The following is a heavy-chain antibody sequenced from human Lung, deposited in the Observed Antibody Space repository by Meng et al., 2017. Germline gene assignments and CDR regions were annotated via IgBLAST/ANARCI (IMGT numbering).Heavy chain of an antibody. V-gene: IGHV4-34*01. D-gene: IGHD3-10*01. CDR3: ARERHSTIIRGVIDF. J-gene: IGHJ4*02. Sequence: QSQSQQWGAGLVGPSDNLPLPCAVYGGSISCSYWSWIRQSPAKGLEWIGKINHGGSTNYNPSLESRVTISVDTPKNQFSLRLTSMTVADTAVYYCARERHSTIIRGVIDFWGQGALVTVSS. CDR1: GGSISCSY. CDR2: INHGGST.